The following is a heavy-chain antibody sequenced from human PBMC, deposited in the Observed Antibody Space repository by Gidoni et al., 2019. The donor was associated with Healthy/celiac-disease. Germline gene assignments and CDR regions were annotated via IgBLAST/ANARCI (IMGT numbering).Heavy chain of an antibody. Sequence: VQLVESGGALVQPGGSLILSCAASAFPFSSSAMRCVRQAPGKGLEWVSAISGGGGSTYYADAVKGRFTISRDNSKNTLYLQMNSLRAEDTAVYYCAKLGYCSSTSCPYYYYYGMDVWGQGTTVTVSS. J-gene: IGHJ6*02. CDR3: AKLGYCSSTSCPYYYYYGMDV. D-gene: IGHD2-2*01. CDR1: AFPFSSSA. V-gene: IGHV3-23*04. CDR2: ISGGGGST.